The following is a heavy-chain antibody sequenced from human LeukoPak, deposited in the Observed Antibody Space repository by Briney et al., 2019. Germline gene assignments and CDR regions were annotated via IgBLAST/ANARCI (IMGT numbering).Heavy chain of an antibody. V-gene: IGHV1-2*06. CDR3: AFEVLTSGWVS. CDR1: GYTFTSYY. CDR2: INPNSGGT. Sequence: ASVKVSCKASGYTFTSYYMHWVRQAPGQGLEWMGRINPNSGGTNYAQKFQGRVAMTRDTSITTAYMELSRLRSDDTAVYYCAFEVLTSGWVSWGQGTLVTVSS. J-gene: IGHJ5*02. D-gene: IGHD6-19*01.